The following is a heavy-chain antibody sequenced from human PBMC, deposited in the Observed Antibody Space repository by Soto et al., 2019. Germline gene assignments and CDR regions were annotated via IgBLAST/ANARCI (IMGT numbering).Heavy chain of an antibody. CDR1: GGSFSGYY. CDR2: INYSGST. J-gene: IGHJ5*02. V-gene: IGHV4-34*01. D-gene: IGHD6-13*01. CDR3: AKGAAGTYLSGPLNWFDP. Sequence: SETLSLTCAVYGGSFSGYYWSWIRQPPGKGLEWIGEINYSGSTNYNPSLKSRVTISVDTSKNQFSLKLSSVTAADTAVYYCAKGAAGTYLSGPLNWFDPWGQGTLVTVSS.